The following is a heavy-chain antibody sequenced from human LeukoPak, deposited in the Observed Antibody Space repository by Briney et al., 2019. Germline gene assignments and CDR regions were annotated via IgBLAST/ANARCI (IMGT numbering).Heavy chain of an antibody. CDR3: AREFMVRGALRTDAFDI. Sequence: PGGSLRLSCAASGFTFSSYWIHWVRQVPGKGLVWVSRIDYDGSITNYADSVKGRFTISRDNAKNTLYLQMNSLRAEDTAVYYCAREFMVRGALRTDAFDIWGQGTMVTVSS. CDR1: GFTFSSYW. D-gene: IGHD3-10*01. CDR2: IDYDGSIT. V-gene: IGHV3-74*01. J-gene: IGHJ3*02.